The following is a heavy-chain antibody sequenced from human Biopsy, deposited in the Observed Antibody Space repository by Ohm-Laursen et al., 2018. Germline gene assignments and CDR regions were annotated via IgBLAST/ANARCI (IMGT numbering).Heavy chain of an antibody. D-gene: IGHD2-8*01. CDR2: IYTGGTT. CDR1: GFTVSNKY. J-gene: IGHJ4*02. V-gene: IGHV3-53*01. CDR3: ARHHCTNGVCLGVYFDY. Sequence: GSLRLSCAASGFTVSNKYMSWVRQAPGKGLEWVSVIYTGGTTHYADSVRGRFTISRDNSKNTLYLQMNSLRAEDTAVYYCARHHCTNGVCLGVYFDYWGQETLVTVSS.